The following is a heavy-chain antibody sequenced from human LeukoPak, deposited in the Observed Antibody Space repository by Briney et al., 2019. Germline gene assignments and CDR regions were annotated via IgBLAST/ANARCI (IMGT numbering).Heavy chain of an antibody. CDR3: AVYSNPYYYGMDV. CDR2: ISGSGGST. D-gene: IGHD4-11*01. Sequence: GGSLGLSCAASGFTFSSYAMSWVRQAPGKGPEWVSAISGSGGSTYYADSVKGRFTISRDNSKNTLYLQMNSLRAEDTAVYYCAVYSNPYYYGMDVWGQGTTVTVSS. J-gene: IGHJ6*02. CDR1: GFTFSSYA. V-gene: IGHV3-23*01.